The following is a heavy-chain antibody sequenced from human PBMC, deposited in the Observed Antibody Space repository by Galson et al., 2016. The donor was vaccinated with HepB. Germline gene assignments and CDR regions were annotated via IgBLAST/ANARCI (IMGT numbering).Heavy chain of an antibody. Sequence: SLRLSCAASGFAFSSHWMHWVRQVPGKGLVWVSRVNSDGSTSDYADSVKGRFTTSRDNAKNTLYLQMNSLRAYDTAVYYCARDRGGSAGGYNWFDSWGQGMLVTVSS. J-gene: IGHJ5*01. CDR2: VNSDGSTS. CDR1: GFAFSSHW. CDR3: ARDRGGSAGGYNWFDS. V-gene: IGHV3-74*01. D-gene: IGHD2-15*01.